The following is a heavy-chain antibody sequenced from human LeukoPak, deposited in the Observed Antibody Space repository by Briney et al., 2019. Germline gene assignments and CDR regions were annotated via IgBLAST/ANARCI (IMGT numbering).Heavy chain of an antibody. J-gene: IGHJ1*01. CDR3: ARYGSGSYLDDHFQH. CDR1: GGSISGYY. D-gene: IGHD3-10*01. V-gene: IGHV4-59*08. CDR2: IYYSGST. Sequence: SETLSLTCTVSGGSISGYYWSWIRQPPGKGLEWIGFIYYSGSTKYNPSLKSRVTISVDTSKNQFSLKQTSVTAADTAVYYCARYGSGSYLDDHFQHWGQGTLVTVSS.